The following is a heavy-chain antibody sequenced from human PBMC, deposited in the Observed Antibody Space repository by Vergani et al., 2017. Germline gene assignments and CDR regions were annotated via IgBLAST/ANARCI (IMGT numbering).Heavy chain of an antibody. V-gene: IGHV4-61*02. CDR2: IHTNGVI. D-gene: IGHD3-16*01. CDR3: ARDNPYVDFDI. CDR1: GGSFNSGSYY. J-gene: IGHJ3*02. Sequence: QVQLQESGPGLVKPSQTLSLTCTVPGGSFNSGSYYWSGLRPPAGKRLEWIGRIHTNGVIHYNPSLNSRATISVDTSRDQISLKLTSVTATDPAIYFCARDNPYVDFDIWGQGTMITVSS.